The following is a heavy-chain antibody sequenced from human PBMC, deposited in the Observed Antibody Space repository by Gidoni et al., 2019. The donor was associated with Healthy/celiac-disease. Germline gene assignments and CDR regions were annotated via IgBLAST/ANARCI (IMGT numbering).Heavy chain of an antibody. CDR3: ARESGSYHGFDY. Sequence: QVQLHESGPELVEPSSTLSLKYNVSGCSISSYYWSWIRQPPGKGIDWIVYIYYSGRTNYKTSLKSRVTISVETSKNQFSMKLSYVTAADTAVYYCARESGSYHGFDYWGQGTLVTVSS. D-gene: IGHD1-26*01. CDR1: GCSISSYY. V-gene: IGHV4-59*01. J-gene: IGHJ4*02. CDR2: IYYSGRT.